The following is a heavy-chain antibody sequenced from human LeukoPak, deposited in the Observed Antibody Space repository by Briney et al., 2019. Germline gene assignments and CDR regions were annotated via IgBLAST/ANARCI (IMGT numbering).Heavy chain of an antibody. CDR1: GGSISSDNYY. V-gene: IGHV4-30-4*01. Sequence: SQTLSLTCTVSGGSISSDNYYWSWIRQPPGKGLEWIGHIYYNGCTYYNPSLKSRVIISVDTSKNQFSLQLTSVTAADTAVYYCAGLDNWFDPWGQGTLVTVSS. CDR3: AGLDNWFDP. CDR2: IYYNGCT. J-gene: IGHJ5*02.